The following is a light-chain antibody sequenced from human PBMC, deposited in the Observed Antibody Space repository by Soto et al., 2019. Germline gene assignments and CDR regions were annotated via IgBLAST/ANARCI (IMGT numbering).Light chain of an antibody. CDR2: DAS. V-gene: IGKV3-11*01. CDR3: QQRSDWPST. Sequence: EIVLTQSPATLSLSPGERATLSCRASQSVSRYLAWYQQKPGQAPRLLIYDASNRATGIPARFSGSGSGTDFTLTISRLEPEEFAVYYCQQRSDWPSTCGGGTKVQIK. CDR1: QSVSRY. J-gene: IGKJ4*01.